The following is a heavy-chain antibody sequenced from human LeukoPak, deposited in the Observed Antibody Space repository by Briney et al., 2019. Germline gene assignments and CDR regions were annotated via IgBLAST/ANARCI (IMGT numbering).Heavy chain of an antibody. CDR3: ARDASGFHYFDY. J-gene: IGHJ4*02. Sequence: GGSLRLSCAASGFTVSSNYMSWVRQAPGKGLEWVSVIYSAGNTYYTDSVKGRFTISRDNSKNTLYLQMNSLRAEDTAVHYCARDASGFHYFDYWGQGTLVTVSS. V-gene: IGHV3-53*01. CDR1: GFTVSSNY. CDR2: IYSAGNT. D-gene: IGHD3-10*01.